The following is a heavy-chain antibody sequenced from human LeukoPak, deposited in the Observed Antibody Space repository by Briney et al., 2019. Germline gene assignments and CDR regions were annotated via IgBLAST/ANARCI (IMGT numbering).Heavy chain of an antibody. CDR1: GFTFSTFW. Sequence: TGGSLRLSCAASGFTFSTFWMNWVRQAPGKGLEWVSTISGSGGSTYYADSVKGRFTISRDNSKNTLYLQMNSLRAEDTAVYYCANSLAVAGPFDYWGQGTLVTVSS. CDR2: ISGSGGST. V-gene: IGHV3-23*01. J-gene: IGHJ4*02. CDR3: ANSLAVAGPFDY. D-gene: IGHD6-19*01.